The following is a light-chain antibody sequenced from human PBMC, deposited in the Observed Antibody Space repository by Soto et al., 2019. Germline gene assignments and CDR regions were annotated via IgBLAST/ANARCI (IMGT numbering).Light chain of an antibody. CDR3: QQSYSTPIT. V-gene: IGKV1-5*03. J-gene: IGKJ5*01. CDR1: QSISTW. Sequence: DIQMTQSPSTLSASVGDRVTITCRASQSISTWLAWYQQEPGKAPKLLIHKASSLQSGVPSNFSGSGSGTEFTLTISSLQPEDFATYYCQQSYSTPITFGQGTRLEIK. CDR2: KAS.